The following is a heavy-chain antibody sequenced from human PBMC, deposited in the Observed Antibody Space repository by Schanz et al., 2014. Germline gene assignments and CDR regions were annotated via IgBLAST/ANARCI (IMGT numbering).Heavy chain of an antibody. CDR2: FNDGGVNK. J-gene: IGHJ3*02. CDR3: ARKMKLGVYGGKGHDSLDI. Sequence: EVQLAESGGGLVKPGGSLRLSCAASGFTFSSYAMSWVRQAPGKGLEWVSSFNDGGVNKYYADSVKGRFTISRDNSKNTLYLQMNSLRAEDTAVYYCARKMKLGVYGGKGHDSLDIWGQGTMVTVSS. CDR1: GFTFSSYA. V-gene: IGHV3-23*04. D-gene: IGHD4-17*01.